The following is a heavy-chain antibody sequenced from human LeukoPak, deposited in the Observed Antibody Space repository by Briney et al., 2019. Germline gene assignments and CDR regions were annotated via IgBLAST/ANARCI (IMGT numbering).Heavy chain of an antibody. CDR3: ASSDSSSYPGDYYYYMDV. Sequence: ASVQVSCKASGGTFGSYAFSWVRQAPGQGLEWMGRIIPILGITNYAQKFQGRVTITTDESTSTAYMELSSLRSEDTAVYYCASSDSSSYPGDYYYYMDVWGKGTTVTVSS. CDR1: GGTFGSYA. J-gene: IGHJ6*03. V-gene: IGHV1-69*04. D-gene: IGHD6-13*01. CDR2: IIPILGIT.